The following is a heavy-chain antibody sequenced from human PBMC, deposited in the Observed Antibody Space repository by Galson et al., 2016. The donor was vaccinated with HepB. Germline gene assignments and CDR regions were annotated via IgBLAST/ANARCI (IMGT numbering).Heavy chain of an antibody. V-gene: IGHV3-53*01. D-gene: IGHD5-24*01. CDR3: SVELLQDFDF. CDR2: VYSGGST. J-gene: IGHJ4*02. CDR1: GFTVSSNY. Sequence: SLRLSCAASGFTVSSNYMSWVRQAPGKGLEWVSVVYSGGSTYYADSVRGRFTLSRDHYKNTLYLQMNSLRAEDTAIYYCSVELLQDFDFRGQGTLVTVSS.